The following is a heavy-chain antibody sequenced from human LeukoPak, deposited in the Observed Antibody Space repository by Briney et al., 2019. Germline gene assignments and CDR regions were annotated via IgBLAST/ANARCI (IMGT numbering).Heavy chain of an antibody. J-gene: IGHJ4*02. Sequence: GGSLRLSCEASPFIFSGHWLNWVRQTPGKGLEWVSTISGSGGTTYYADSVKGRFTISRDNSKSTMSLQMNSLRADDTAVYYCAKGESRLLRFDYWGRGTLVTVSS. V-gene: IGHV3-23*01. CDR3: AKGESRLLRFDY. CDR2: ISGSGGTT. D-gene: IGHD4-17*01. CDR1: PFIFSGHW.